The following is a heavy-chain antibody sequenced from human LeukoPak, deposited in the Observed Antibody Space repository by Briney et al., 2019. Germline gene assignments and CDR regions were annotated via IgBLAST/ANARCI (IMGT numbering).Heavy chain of an antibody. V-gene: IGHV3-9*01. Sequence: GGSLRLCCAASGFTFDDYAMHWVRQAPGKGLEWVSGISWNSGSIGYADSVKGRFTISRDNAKNSLYLQMNSLRAEDTALYYCAKGGSGDIVVVVAATPFDYWGQGTLVTVSS. J-gene: IGHJ4*02. CDR3: AKGGSGDIVVVVAATPFDY. CDR1: GFTFDDYA. D-gene: IGHD2-15*01. CDR2: ISWNSGSI.